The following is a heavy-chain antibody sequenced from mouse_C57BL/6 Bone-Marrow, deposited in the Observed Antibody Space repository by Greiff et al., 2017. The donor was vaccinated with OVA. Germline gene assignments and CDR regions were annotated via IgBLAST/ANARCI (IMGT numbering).Heavy chain of an antibody. V-gene: IGHV1-50*01. CDR3: ARAVSAY. Sequence: VQLQQPGAELVKPGASVKLSCKASGYTFTSYWMQWVKQRPGQGLEWIGEIDPSDSYTNYNQKFKGKATLTVDTSSSTAYMQLSSLTFEDSAVYYCARAVSAYWGPGTLVTVSA. CDR2: IDPSDSYT. CDR1: GYTFTSYW. J-gene: IGHJ3*01.